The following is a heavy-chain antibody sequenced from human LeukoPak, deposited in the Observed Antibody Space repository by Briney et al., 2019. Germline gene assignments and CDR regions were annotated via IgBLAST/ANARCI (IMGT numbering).Heavy chain of an antibody. CDR3: ARGHGGAFDY. Sequence: GGSLRLSCAASGFTFSSYAMHWVRQAPGKGLEWVATISYDGYNNKYYADSVKGRFTISRDNSKKTLYLQMNSLRAEDTGVYYCARGHGGAFDYWCQGTLVTVSS. D-gene: IGHD3-16*01. V-gene: IGHV3-30*04. J-gene: IGHJ4*02. CDR1: GFTFSSYA. CDR2: ISYDGYNNK.